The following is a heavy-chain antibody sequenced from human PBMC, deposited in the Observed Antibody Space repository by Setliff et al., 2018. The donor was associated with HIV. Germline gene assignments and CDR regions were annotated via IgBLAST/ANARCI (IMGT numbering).Heavy chain of an antibody. Sequence: PSETLSLTCTVSGGSISSYCWSWIRQPPGKGLEWIGYIYYSGSTNYNPSLKGRFTISRDNTKNSLYLQMNSVRTDDTAVYYCARVWVRDIVVVPAANWFDPWGQGTLVTVSS. V-gene: IGHV4-59*12. CDR1: GGSISSYC. CDR3: ARVWVRDIVVVPAANWFDP. D-gene: IGHD2-2*01. J-gene: IGHJ5*02. CDR2: IYYSGST.